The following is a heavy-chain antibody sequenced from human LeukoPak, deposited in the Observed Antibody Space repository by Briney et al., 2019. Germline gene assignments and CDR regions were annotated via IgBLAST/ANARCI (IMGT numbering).Heavy chain of an antibody. CDR1: GFTFSSYS. D-gene: IGHD1-20*01. Sequence: GGSLRLSCAASGFTFSSYSMNWVRQAPGKGLEWVSSISSSSSYIYYADSVKGRFTISRDNAKNSLYLRMNSLRAEDTAVYYCARDWYNWNDDWFDPWGQGTLVIVSS. J-gene: IGHJ5*02. CDR2: ISSSSSYI. V-gene: IGHV3-21*01. CDR3: ARDWYNWNDDWFDP.